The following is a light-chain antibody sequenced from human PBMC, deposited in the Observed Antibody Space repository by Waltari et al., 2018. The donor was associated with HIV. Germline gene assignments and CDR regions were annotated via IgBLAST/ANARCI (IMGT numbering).Light chain of an antibody. CDR1: NSNLGNHY. V-gene: IGLV1-51*01. J-gene: IGLJ3*02. Sequence: QSVLTQPPSVSAAPGQRVTIPCSRRNSNLGNHYVSWYQHFPGTAPKPRLFDDNKRPSGIPDRFSGSRSDTSATLVISGLQTGYEATYYCGGCDASLGVLFGGGTELTVL. CDR2: DDN. CDR3: GGCDASLGVL.